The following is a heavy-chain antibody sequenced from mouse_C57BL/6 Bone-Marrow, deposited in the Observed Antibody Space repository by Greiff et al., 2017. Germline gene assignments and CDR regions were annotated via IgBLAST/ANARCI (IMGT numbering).Heavy chain of an antibody. CDR3: ASSSGYGGAMDY. CDR2: INPNNGGT. CDR1: GYTFTDYN. J-gene: IGHJ4*01. V-gene: IGHV1-22*01. Sequence: EVQLQQSGPELVKPGASVKMSCKASGYTFTDYNMHWVKQSPGKSLEWIGYINPNNGGTSYNQKFKGKATLTVNKSSSTAYMELRSLTSEDSAVYYCASSSGYGGAMDYWGQGTSVTVSS. D-gene: IGHD3-2*02.